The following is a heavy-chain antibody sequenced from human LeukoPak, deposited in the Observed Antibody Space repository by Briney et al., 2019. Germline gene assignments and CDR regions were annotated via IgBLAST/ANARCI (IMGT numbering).Heavy chain of an antibody. Sequence: PSETLSLTCTVSGGSISSIISYGGWIRQPPGKGLEWIGSIYYSGSTYYNPSLKSRVTISVDTSKNQFSLKLSSVTAADTAVYFCARHEGYTSGGFDYWGQGTLATVSS. CDR3: ARHEGYTSGGFDY. CDR2: IYYSGST. V-gene: IGHV4-39*01. D-gene: IGHD6-19*01. CDR1: GGSISSIISY. J-gene: IGHJ4*02.